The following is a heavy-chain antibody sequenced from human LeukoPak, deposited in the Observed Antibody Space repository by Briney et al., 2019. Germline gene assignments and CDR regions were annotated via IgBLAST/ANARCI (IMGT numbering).Heavy chain of an antibody. Sequence: TSETLSLTCTVSGGSISSYYWSWIRQPPGKGLEWIGYIYYSGSTNYDPSLKSRVTISVDTSKNQFSLKLSSVTAADTAGYYCARGSGSYAGPFDYWGQGTLVTVSS. J-gene: IGHJ4*02. D-gene: IGHD3-10*01. CDR3: ARGSGSYAGPFDY. V-gene: IGHV4-59*01. CDR2: IYYSGST. CDR1: GGSISSYY.